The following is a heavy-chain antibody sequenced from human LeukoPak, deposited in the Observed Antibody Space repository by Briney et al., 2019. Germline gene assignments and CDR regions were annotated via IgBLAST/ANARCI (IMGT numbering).Heavy chain of an antibody. CDR3: TRDTDGSLDY. J-gene: IGHJ4*02. V-gene: IGHV3-7*01. Sequence: PGGSLRLSCGASGFSSTNSWMAWVRQAPGKGLEWVANIKQDGSTKHYADSLKGRFTISRDNPKNSLYLQMNNLRADDTAVYYCTRDTDGSLDYWGQGILVTVAS. D-gene: IGHD1-26*01. CDR1: GFSSTNSW. CDR2: IKQDGSTK.